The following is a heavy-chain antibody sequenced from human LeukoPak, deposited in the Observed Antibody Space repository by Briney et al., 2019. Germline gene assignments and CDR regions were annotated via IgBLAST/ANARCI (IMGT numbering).Heavy chain of an antibody. CDR1: GFTFGIYW. CDR2: IKEDGSEK. Sequence: GGSLRLSCAASGFTFGIYWMNWVRQAPGKGLEWVANIKEDGSEKNYVDSVKGRFTISRDNAKNSLYLQMNSLRAEDTAVYYCARGEHSSFDYWGQGTLVTVST. J-gene: IGHJ4*02. CDR3: ARGEHSSFDY. D-gene: IGHD6-6*01. V-gene: IGHV3-7*01.